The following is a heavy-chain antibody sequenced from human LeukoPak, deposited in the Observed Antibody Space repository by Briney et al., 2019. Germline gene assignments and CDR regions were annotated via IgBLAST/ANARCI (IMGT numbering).Heavy chain of an antibody. CDR2: ISSSSSYI. Sequence: GGSLRLSCAASGFTFSSYSMNWVRQAPGKGLEWASSISSSSSYIYYADSVKGRFTISRDNAKNSLYLQMNSLRAEDTAVYYCAREITTSYYYDSSGYIDYWGQGTLVTVSS. J-gene: IGHJ4*02. V-gene: IGHV3-21*01. D-gene: IGHD3-22*01. CDR3: AREITTSYYYDSSGYIDY. CDR1: GFTFSSYS.